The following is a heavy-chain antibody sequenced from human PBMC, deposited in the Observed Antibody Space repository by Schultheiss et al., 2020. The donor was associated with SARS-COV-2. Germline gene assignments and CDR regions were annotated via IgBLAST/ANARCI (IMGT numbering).Heavy chain of an antibody. CDR1: GFTFSSYD. J-gene: IGHJ4*02. D-gene: IGHD1-26*01. CDR2: INHSGST. Sequence: GSLRLSCAASGFTFSSYDMHWVRQAPGKGLEWIGEINHSGSTNYNPSLKSRVTISVDTSKNQFSLKLSSVTAADTAVYYCARQEIQYYPFDYWGQGTLVTVSS. CDR3: ARQEIQYYPFDY. V-gene: IGHV4-34*01.